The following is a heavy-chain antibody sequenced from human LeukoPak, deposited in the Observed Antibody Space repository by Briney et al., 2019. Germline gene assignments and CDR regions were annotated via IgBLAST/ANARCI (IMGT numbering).Heavy chain of an antibody. CDR2: IIPIFGTA. V-gene: IGHV1-69*13. CDR1: GGTFSSYA. D-gene: IGHD6-19*01. CDR3: ARDGGYSRGARVPYWVGP. Sequence: SVKVSCKASGGTFSSYAISWVRQAPGQGLEWMGGIIPIFGTANYAQKFQGRVTITADESTSTAYMELSSLRSEDTAVYYCARDGGYSRGARVPYWVGPWGQGTLV. J-gene: IGHJ5*02.